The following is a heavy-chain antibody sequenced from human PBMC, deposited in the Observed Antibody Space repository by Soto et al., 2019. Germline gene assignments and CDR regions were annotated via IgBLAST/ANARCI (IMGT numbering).Heavy chain of an antibody. CDR2: ISSSGETT. CDR1: GFSFSSFA. J-gene: IGHJ6*02. D-gene: IGHD6-13*01. Sequence: EVQLLESGGGLVQPGGSLRLSCAASGFSFSSFAMTWVRQAPGEGLEWVSSISSSGETTYYSDSVKGRFTISRDISKNMVYLQMTSLRAEDTAVYFCVQDWTGNSCPCMVVWGQGTTVTVSS. CDR3: VQDWTGNSCPCMVV. V-gene: IGHV3-23*01.